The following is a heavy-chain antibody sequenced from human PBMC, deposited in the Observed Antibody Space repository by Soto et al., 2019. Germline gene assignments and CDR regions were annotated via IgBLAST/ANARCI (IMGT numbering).Heavy chain of an antibody. CDR3: ARDDDSSGYYPYY. V-gene: IGHV4-31*03. J-gene: IGHJ4*02. CDR1: GGSISSGGYY. D-gene: IGHD3-22*01. Sequence: SETLSLTCTVSGGSISSGGYYWSWIRQHPGKGLEWIGYIYYSGSTYYNPSLKSRVTISVDTSKNQFSLKLSSVTAADTAVYYCARDDDSSGYYPYYWGQGTLVTVS. CDR2: IYYSGST.